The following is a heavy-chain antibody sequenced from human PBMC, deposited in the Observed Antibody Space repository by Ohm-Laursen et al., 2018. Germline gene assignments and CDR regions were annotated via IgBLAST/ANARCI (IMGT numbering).Heavy chain of an antibody. CDR1: GFTFSSYS. Sequence: GSLRLSCAASGFTFSSYSMNWVRQAPGKGLEWVSAISGSGGSTYYADSVKGRFTISRDNSKNTLYLQMNSLRAEDTAVYYCAKDVGYDFWSGSYGMDVWGQGTTVTVSS. J-gene: IGHJ6*02. D-gene: IGHD3-3*01. CDR2: ISGSGGST. CDR3: AKDVGYDFWSGSYGMDV. V-gene: IGHV3-23*01.